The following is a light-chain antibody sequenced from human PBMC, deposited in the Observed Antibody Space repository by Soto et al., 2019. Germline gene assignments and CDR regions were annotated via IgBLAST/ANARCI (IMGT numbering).Light chain of an antibody. J-gene: IGLJ2*01. CDR1: SSNIGAGYD. CDR2: GNS. V-gene: IGLV1-40*01. CDR3: QSYDSSLSGVV. Sequence: QSVLTQPPSVSGARGQRVTISCTGSSSNIGAGYDVHWYQQLPGTAPKLLIYGNSNRPSGVPDRFSGSKSGTSASLAITGLQAEDEADYYCQSYDSSLSGVVFGGGTKLT.